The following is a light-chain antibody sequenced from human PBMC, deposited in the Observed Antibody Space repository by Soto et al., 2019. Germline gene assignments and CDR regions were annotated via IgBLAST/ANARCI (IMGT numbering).Light chain of an antibody. CDR1: QNVLYSSNNKNY. J-gene: IGKJ1*01. CDR2: WAS. Sequence: DIVMTQSPDSLAVSLGERATINCKSSQNVLYSSNNKNYLAWYQQKLGQPPKLLIRWASTRESGVPDRFSGSGSGADLTLKECRLLAYGAIRYYGQQYDSTPWTFGQGTKVDIK. CDR3: QQYDSTPWT. V-gene: IGKV4-1*01.